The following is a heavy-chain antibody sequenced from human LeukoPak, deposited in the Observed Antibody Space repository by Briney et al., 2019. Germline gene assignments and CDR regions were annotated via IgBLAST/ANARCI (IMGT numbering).Heavy chain of an antibody. CDR1: GYSFSSYW. V-gene: IGHV5-51*01. J-gene: IGHJ6*03. CDR2: IYPGDSET. CDR3: ARQESGYAPYYYYYMDV. Sequence: GESLKISCKGSGYSFSSYWIGWVRQMPGKGLEWTGIIYPGDSETRYRPSFQGQVTISADKSISTAYLQWSSLKASDTAMYYCARQESGYAPYYYYYMDVWGKGTTVTVS. D-gene: IGHD5-12*01.